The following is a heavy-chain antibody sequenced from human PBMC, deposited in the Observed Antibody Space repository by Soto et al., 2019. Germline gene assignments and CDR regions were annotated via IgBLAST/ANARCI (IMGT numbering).Heavy chain of an antibody. J-gene: IGHJ4*02. CDR3: ARGILGYCSSTSCYDLSDYFDY. V-gene: IGHV4-34*01. Sequence: PSETLSLTCTVSGGSFSGYYLSWIRQPPGKGLEWIGEINHSGSTNYNPSLKSRVTISVDTSKNQFSLKLSSVTAADTAVYYCARGILGYCSSTSCYDLSDYFDYWGQGTLVTVSS. CDR2: INHSGST. CDR1: GGSFSGYY. D-gene: IGHD2-2*01.